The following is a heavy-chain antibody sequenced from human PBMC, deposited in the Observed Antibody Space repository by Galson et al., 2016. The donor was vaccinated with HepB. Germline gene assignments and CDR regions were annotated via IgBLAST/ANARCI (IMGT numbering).Heavy chain of an antibody. CDR2: IIPASGTA. V-gene: IGHV1-69*06. CDR3: ARSNDYSRYGAVL. D-gene: IGHD4-11*01. CDR1: GGTFGNYA. J-gene: IGHJ4*02. Sequence: SVKVSCKASGGTFGNYAIIWVRQVPGQGLEWMGGIIPASGTANYAHNFRGRVTITADKSTGTANVEMSGLRSDDTALYYCARSNDYSRYGAVLWGQGTLVTVSS.